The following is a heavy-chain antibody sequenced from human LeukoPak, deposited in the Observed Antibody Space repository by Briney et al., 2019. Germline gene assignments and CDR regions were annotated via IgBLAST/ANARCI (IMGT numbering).Heavy chain of an antibody. D-gene: IGHD3-3*01. CDR2: INYSGST. J-gene: IGHJ4*02. Sequence: SETLSLTCAVYGGSFSGYYWSWIRQPPGKGLEWIGEINYSGSTNYNPYLKSRVTISVDTSKNQFSLKLSSVTAADTAVYYCARGAPITIFGVVITHRAYFDYWGQGTLVTVSS. CDR3: ARGAPITIFGVVITHRAYFDY. V-gene: IGHV4-34*01. CDR1: GGSFSGYY.